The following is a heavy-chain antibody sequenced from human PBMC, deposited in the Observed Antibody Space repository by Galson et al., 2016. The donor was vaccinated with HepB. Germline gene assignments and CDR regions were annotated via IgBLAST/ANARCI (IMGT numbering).Heavy chain of an antibody. D-gene: IGHD3-10*01. CDR3: ARTPSRGGMDV. V-gene: IGHV4-59*01. CDR1: GGSISCYY. J-gene: IGHJ6*02. Sequence: ATLSLTGTVSGGSISCYYWDWIRQPPGKGLEWIGDIYYSGSTNYNPPLKSRITISVDTSKNQFSLKLTSVTTADTAVYYCARTPSRGGMDVWGQGTTVTVSS. CDR2: IYYSGST.